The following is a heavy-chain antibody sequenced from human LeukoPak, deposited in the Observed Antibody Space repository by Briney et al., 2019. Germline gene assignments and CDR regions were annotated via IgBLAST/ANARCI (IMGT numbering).Heavy chain of an antibody. Sequence: GGSLRLSCAASGFTFNSYAMHWVRQAPGKGLEWVAVFSYDGSNDYYADSVKGRFTISRDNSKNTLYLQMNSLRAEDTAVYYCAKPRNYYDSSGYYYGYWGQGTLVTVSS. J-gene: IGHJ4*02. V-gene: IGHV3-30*04. CDR2: FSYDGSND. CDR1: GFTFNSYA. CDR3: AKPRNYYDSSGYYYGY. D-gene: IGHD3-22*01.